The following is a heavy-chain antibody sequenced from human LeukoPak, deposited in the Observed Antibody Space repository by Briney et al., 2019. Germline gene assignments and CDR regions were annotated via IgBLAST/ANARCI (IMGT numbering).Heavy chain of an antibody. V-gene: IGHV4-59*01. D-gene: IGHD2-2*01. CDR3: AREYCSSTSCPFDY. CDR1: GVSISSYY. J-gene: IGHJ4*02. Sequence: SETLSLTCTVSGVSISSYYWSWIRQPPGKGLEWIGYIYYSGSTNYNPSLKSRVTISVDTSKNQFSLKLSSVTAADTAVYYCAREYCSSTSCPFDYWGQGTLVTVSS. CDR2: IYYSGST.